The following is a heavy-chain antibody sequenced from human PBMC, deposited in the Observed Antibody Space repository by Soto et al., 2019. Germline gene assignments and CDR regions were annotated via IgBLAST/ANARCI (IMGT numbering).Heavy chain of an antibody. Sequence: PSETLSLTCAVYCGSFSGYYWSWIRQPPGKGLEWIGEVNHSGSTNYNPSLKSRVTISVDTSKNQFSLKLSSVTAADTAVYYCARDTTGKVDYWGQGTLVTVSS. CDR3: ARDTTGKVDY. J-gene: IGHJ4*02. V-gene: IGHV4-34*01. CDR1: CGSFSGYY. D-gene: IGHD1-1*01. CDR2: VNHSGST.